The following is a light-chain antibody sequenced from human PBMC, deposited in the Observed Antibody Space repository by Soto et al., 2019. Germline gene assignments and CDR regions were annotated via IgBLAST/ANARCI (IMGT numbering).Light chain of an antibody. V-gene: IGKV3-20*01. CDR2: SAS. CDR3: QHYDSSPPYT. Sequence: IVLTQSPVTLSLSPGETATLSCRASRSFASSYLGWYQQKPGQAPRLLIYSASTRATGIPDRFSGSGSATDFTRTISRLEPEDSAVYYCQHYDSSPPYTFGQGTKLEIK. J-gene: IGKJ2*01. CDR1: RSFASSY.